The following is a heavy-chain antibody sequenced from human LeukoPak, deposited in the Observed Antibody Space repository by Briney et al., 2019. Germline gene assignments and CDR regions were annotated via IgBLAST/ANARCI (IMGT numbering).Heavy chain of an antibody. CDR1: GFTFSDYY. Sequence: NPRGSLRLSCAASGFTFSDYYMSWIRQAPGQELECVSYIIGTGSTIYYAGSVKGRFTISRDNAKNSLYLQMNSLRAEDTAVYYCARPYDFDYWGQGTLVTVSS. CDR3: ARPYDFDY. CDR2: IIGTGSTI. J-gene: IGHJ4*02. V-gene: IGHV3-11*01. D-gene: IGHD2-2*01.